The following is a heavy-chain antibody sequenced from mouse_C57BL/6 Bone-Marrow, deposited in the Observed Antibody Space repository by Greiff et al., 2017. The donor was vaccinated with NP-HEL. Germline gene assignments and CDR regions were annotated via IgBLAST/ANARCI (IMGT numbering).Heavy chain of an antibody. CDR3: ARDFFWFAY. V-gene: IGHV5-4*01. CDR2: ISDGGSYT. Sequence: EVKLVESGGGLVKPGGSLKLSCAASGFTFSSYAMSWVRQTPEKRLEWVATISDGGSYTYYPDNVKGRFTISRDNAKNNLYLQMSHLKSEDTAMYYCARDFFWFAYWGQGTRSLSLQ. J-gene: IGHJ3*01. CDR1: GFTFSSYA.